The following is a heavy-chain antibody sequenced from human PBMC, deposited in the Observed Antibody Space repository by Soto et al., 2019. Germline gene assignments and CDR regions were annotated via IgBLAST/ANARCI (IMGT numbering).Heavy chain of an antibody. D-gene: IGHD3-16*01. CDR2: INHSGRT. Sequence: SETLSLTCAVYGGSFSGYYWSWIRQPPGKGLEWIGEINHSGRTNYNPSLKSRVTISVDTSKNQFSRKLSSVTAADTAVYYCARGRAGYIWGAPRRGNEKINWFDPWGQGTLVTVSS. J-gene: IGHJ5*02. V-gene: IGHV4-34*01. CDR1: GGSFSGYY. CDR3: ARGRAGYIWGAPRRGNEKINWFDP.